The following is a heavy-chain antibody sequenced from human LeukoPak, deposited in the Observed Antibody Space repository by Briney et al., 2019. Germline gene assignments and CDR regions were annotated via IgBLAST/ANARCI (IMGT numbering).Heavy chain of an antibody. V-gene: IGHV4-39*07. CDR1: GGSISSSNSY. J-gene: IGHJ5*02. D-gene: IGHD3-22*01. CDR2: VYYSGST. Sequence: SSETPSLTCTVSGGSISSSNSYWGWIRQPPGKGLEWIGTVYYSGSTYYNPSLKSRVTISVDTSKNQFSLKLSSVTAADTAVYYCARGYYDSSGYLISYNWFDPWGQGTLVTVSS. CDR3: ARGYYDSSGYLISYNWFDP.